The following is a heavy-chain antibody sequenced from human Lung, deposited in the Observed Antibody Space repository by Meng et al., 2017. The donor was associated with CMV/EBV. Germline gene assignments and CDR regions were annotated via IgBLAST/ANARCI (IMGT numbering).Heavy chain of an antibody. CDR1: GFTVSSNY. CDR2: IYSGGST. V-gene: IGHV3-66*01. J-gene: IGHJ4*02. CDR3: ARGLLGMWDY. D-gene: IGHD7-27*01. Sequence: EVQLVESGGGLVHPGVSRRLSCAASGFTVSSNYMSWVRQAPGKGLEWVSVIYSGGSTYYADSVKGRFTIYRDNSKNTLYLQMNSLRAEDTAVYYCARGLLGMWDYWGQGTLVTVSS.